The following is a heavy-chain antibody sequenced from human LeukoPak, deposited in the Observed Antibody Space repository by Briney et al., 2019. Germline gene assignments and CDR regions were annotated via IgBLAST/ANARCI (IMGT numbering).Heavy chain of an antibody. CDR3: ATLSIVGATDFDY. J-gene: IGHJ4*02. CDR1: GGSFSGYY. Sequence: KPSETLSLTCAVYGGSFSGYYWGWLRPPPGKGLEWIGSIYHSGSAYYTPSLKSRVTISVDTSKIQFSLKLSSVTAADTAVYYCATLSIVGATDFDYWGQGTLVTVSS. CDR2: IYHSGSA. D-gene: IGHD1-26*01. V-gene: IGHV4-34*01.